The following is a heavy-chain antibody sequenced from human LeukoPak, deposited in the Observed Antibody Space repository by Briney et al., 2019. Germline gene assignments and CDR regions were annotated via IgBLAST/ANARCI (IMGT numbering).Heavy chain of an antibody. Sequence: GGSLRLSCAASGFTFSNYAMHWVGQSPGKGLEGVAVIWYDGNDKYYRDSVKGRFTISRDNSKNTLYLQMNSLRVEDTALYYCARDAVSAGTLTTDYWGQGTLVTVSS. CDR2: IWYDGNDK. D-gene: IGHD6-13*01. CDR1: GFTFSNYA. J-gene: IGHJ4*02. V-gene: IGHV3-33*01. CDR3: ARDAVSAGTLTTDY.